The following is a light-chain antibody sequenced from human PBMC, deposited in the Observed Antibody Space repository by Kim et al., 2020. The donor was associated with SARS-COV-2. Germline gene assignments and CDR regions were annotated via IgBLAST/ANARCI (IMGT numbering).Light chain of an antibody. J-gene: IGLJ2*01. CDR3: SAWDSSLGAVV. CDR2: RNN. Sequence: QAGLTQPPSVSQGLRQTATLTCTGNSNNVGNQGAAWLQQHQGHPPKLLSYRNNNRPSGISERLSASRSGNTASLTITGLQPEDGADYYCSAWDSSLGAVVCGGGTRLTVL. CDR1: SNNVGNQG. V-gene: IGLV10-54*01.